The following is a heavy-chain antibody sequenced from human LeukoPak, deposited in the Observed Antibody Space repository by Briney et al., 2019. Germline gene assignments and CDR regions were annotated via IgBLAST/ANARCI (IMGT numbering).Heavy chain of an antibody. CDR1: GFTFSSYG. J-gene: IGHJ3*02. D-gene: IGHD3-10*01. CDR3: ARGYGSGNADAFDI. V-gene: IGHV3-48*01. Sequence: GGSLRLSCAASGFTFSSYGMHWVRQAPGKGLEWVSYISSSGSTTYYADSVKGRFTISRDNSKNTLYLQMNSLRAEDTAVYYCARGYGSGNADAFDIWGQGTMVTVSS. CDR2: ISSSGSTT.